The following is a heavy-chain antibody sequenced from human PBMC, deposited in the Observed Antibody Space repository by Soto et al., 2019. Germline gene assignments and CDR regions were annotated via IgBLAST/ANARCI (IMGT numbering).Heavy chain of an antibody. D-gene: IGHD3-10*01. CDR1: GFTFSSYA. V-gene: IGHV3-30-3*01. Sequence: GGSLRLSCAASGFTFSSYAMHWVRQAPGKGLEWVAVISYDGSNKYYADSVKGRFTISRDNSKNTLYLQMNSLRAEDTAVYYCARDRGSGSYYYYYGMDVWGQGTTVTVSS. J-gene: IGHJ6*02. CDR2: ISYDGSNK. CDR3: ARDRGSGSYYYYYGMDV.